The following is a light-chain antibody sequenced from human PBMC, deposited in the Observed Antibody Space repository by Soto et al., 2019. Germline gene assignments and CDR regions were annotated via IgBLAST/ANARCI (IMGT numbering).Light chain of an antibody. J-gene: IGKJ2*01. Sequence: DIQMTQSPSSLSASVGDRVTITCRASRTITTYLHWYQQKPGKAPKLLIYGTSNLQGGVPSRFSGSGSGTDFTLTISSLQPEDFAAYYCQQSYSTPYTFGQGTKLEIK. V-gene: IGKV1-39*01. CDR3: QQSYSTPYT. CDR1: RTITTY. CDR2: GTS.